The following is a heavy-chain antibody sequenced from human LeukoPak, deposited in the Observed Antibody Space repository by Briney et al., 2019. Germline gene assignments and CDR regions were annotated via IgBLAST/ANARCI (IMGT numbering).Heavy chain of an antibody. CDR3: ASGFGFDCSSTSCSYFDY. J-gene: IGHJ4*02. V-gene: IGHV3-7*01. CDR2: IKQDGSEK. D-gene: IGHD2-2*01. Sequence: PGGSLRLSCAASGFTFSSYWMSWVRQAPGKGLEWVANIKQDGSEKYYVDSVKSRFTISRDNAKNSLYLQMNSLRAEDTAVYYCASGFGFDCSSTSCSYFDYWGQGTLVTVSS. CDR1: GFTFSSYW.